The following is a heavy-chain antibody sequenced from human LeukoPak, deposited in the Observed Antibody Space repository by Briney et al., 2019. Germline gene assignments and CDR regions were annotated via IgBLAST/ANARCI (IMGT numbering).Heavy chain of an antibody. CDR2: ISTSGSYI. CDR1: GFTFSSYS. J-gene: IGHJ4*02. Sequence: PGGSLRLSCAASGFTFSSYSMNWVRQAPGKGLEWVSSISTSGSYIYYADSVKGRFTISRDNAKNSLYLQMNGLRAEDTAVYYCARDSSSSPYSFDYWDQGTLVTVSS. V-gene: IGHV3-21*01. D-gene: IGHD6-6*01. CDR3: ARDSSSSPYSFDY.